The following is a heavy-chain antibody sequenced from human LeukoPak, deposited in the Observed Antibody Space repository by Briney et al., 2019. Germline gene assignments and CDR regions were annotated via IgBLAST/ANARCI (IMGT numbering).Heavy chain of an antibody. CDR1: GGSISSSY. V-gene: IGHV4-59*12. CDR2: IYYTGTT. D-gene: IGHD3-10*01. J-gene: IGHJ4*02. Sequence: SETLSLTCTVSGGSISSSYWSWIRQPPGKGLEWIGYIYYTGTTSYNPSLKSRVTISVDTSKNQFSLKLSSVTAADTAVYYCARGVVRGPIDYWGQGTLVTVSS. CDR3: ARGVVRGPIDY.